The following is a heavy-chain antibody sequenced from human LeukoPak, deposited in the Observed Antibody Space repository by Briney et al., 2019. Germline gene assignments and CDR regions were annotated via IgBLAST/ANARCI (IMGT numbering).Heavy chain of an antibody. CDR2: ISHSGST. Sequence: SETLSLTCAVYGGPFSGYYWTWICQPPGKGLEWIGEISHSGSTNYNPSLKSRVTISADTSKNQFSLKLSSVTAADTAVYYCARGRASYDFWSGYLFDYWGQGTLVTVSS. CDR3: ARGRASYDFWSGYLFDY. D-gene: IGHD3-3*01. CDR1: GGPFSGYY. V-gene: IGHV4-34*01. J-gene: IGHJ4*02.